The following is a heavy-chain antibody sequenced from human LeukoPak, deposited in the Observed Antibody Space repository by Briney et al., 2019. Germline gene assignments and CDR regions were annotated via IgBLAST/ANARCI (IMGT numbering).Heavy chain of an antibody. CDR3: ARGTTGGPNWFDP. CDR1: GGSFSGYY. D-gene: IGHD1-1*01. V-gene: IGHV4-34*01. CDR2: INHSGST. Sequence: SETLSLTCAVYGGSFSGYYWSWIRQPPGKGLEWIGEINHSGSTNYNPSRKSRVTISVDTSKNQFSLKLSSVTAADTAVYYCARGTTGGPNWFDPWGQGTLVTVSS. J-gene: IGHJ5*02.